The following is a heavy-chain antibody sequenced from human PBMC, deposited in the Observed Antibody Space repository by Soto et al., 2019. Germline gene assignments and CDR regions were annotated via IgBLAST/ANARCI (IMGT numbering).Heavy chain of an antibody. D-gene: IGHD6-6*01. Sequence: QVQLVQSGAEVKKPGASVKVSCKASGYTFSNYGISWVRQAPGQGPEWMGWISGHNGNTNYAQTPQDRVTMTTDTSTSTDYMELRSLRSHDTAVYYCARGGSSWSAEYYQHWGEGTLVIVSS. V-gene: IGHV1-18*01. CDR1: GYTFSNYG. CDR3: ARGGSSWSAEYYQH. CDR2: ISGHNGNT. J-gene: IGHJ1*01.